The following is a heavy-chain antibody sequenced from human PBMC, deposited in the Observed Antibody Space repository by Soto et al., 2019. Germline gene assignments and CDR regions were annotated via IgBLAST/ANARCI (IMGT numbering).Heavy chain of an antibody. CDR1: GGSISSYY. D-gene: IGHD6-13*01. CDR2: IYTSGST. Sequence: PSETLSLTCTVSGGSISSYYWSWIRQPAGKGLEWIGRIYTSGSTNYNPSLKSRVTMSVDTSKNQFSLKLSSVTAADTAVYYCASTGDEFGAAAGTCFNYWGQGTLVTVSS. CDR3: ASTGDEFGAAAGTCFNY. V-gene: IGHV4-4*07. J-gene: IGHJ4*02.